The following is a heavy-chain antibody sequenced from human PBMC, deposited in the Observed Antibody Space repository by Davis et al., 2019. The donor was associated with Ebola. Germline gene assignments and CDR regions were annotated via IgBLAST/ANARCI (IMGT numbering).Heavy chain of an antibody. CDR3: AILLGRYYYYGMDV. V-gene: IGHV4-59*12. CDR2: IFHSGNT. CDR1: GGSIGSDY. Sequence: GSLRLSCTVSGGSIGSDYWSWIRQPPGKGLEWIGNIFHSGNTNYNPSLKSRVTISVDTSKNQFSLKLSSVTAADTAVYYCAILLGRYYYYGMDVWGKGTTVTVSS. J-gene: IGHJ6*04. D-gene: IGHD2/OR15-2a*01.